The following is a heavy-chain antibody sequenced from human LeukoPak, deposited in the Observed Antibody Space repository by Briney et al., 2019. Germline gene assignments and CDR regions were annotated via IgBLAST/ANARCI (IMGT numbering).Heavy chain of an antibody. CDR2: IKQDGSEK. D-gene: IGHD6-13*01. Sequence: GGSLRLSCAASGFTFSSYWMSWVRQAPGKGLEWVANIKQDGSEKYYVDSVKGRFTISRDNAKNSLYLQMNSLRAEDTAVYYCARAPYSSSWYGNDAFDIWGQGTMVTVSS. CDR1: GFTFSSYW. V-gene: IGHV3-7*01. CDR3: ARAPYSSSWYGNDAFDI. J-gene: IGHJ3*02.